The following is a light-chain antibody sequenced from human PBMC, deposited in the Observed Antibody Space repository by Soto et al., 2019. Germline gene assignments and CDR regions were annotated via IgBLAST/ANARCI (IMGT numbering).Light chain of an antibody. CDR1: SSDVGGYNY. Sequence: QSALTQPPCASGSPGQSVTISCTGTSSDVGGYNYVSWYQQHPGKAPKLMIYEVSKRPSGVPDRFSGSKSGNTASLTVSGLQAEDEADYYCSSYAGSNNRVVFGGGTKLTVL. V-gene: IGLV2-8*01. J-gene: IGLJ2*01. CDR3: SSYAGSNNRVV. CDR2: EVS.